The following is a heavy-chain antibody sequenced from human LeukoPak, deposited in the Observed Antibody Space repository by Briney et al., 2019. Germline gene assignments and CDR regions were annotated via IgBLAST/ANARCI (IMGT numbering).Heavy chain of an antibody. CDR1: GFTVSNTY. CDR2: IYSGGST. CDR3: ARDVISSGWYYGFDY. V-gene: IGHV3-53*01. D-gene: IGHD6-19*01. Sequence: GGSLRLSCAASGFTVSNTYISWVRQAPGKGLEWVSVIYSGGSTYYADSVKGRFTFSRDNSKNTLYLQMNSLRAEDTAVYYCARDVISSGWYYGFDYWGPGTLVTVSS. J-gene: IGHJ4*02.